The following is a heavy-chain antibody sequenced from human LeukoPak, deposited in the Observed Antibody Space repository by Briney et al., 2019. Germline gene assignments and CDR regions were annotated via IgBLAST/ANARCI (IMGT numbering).Heavy chain of an antibody. Sequence: SETLSLTCTVSSDSFSDYYWSWLRQPPGKELEWIGYMYDNGKTRYNPSLKSRVTISQDTSKNQFSLRLTSVTPEDTAMYYCARNMAYWGQGTLVIVPS. CDR2: MYDNGKT. CDR3: ARNMAY. V-gene: IGHV4-4*09. J-gene: IGHJ1*01. D-gene: IGHD3-16*01. CDR1: SDSFSDYY.